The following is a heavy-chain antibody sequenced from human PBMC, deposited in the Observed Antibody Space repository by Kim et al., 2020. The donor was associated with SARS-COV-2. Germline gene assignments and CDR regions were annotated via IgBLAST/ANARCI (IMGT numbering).Heavy chain of an antibody. D-gene: IGHD3-10*01. J-gene: IGHJ4*02. CDR1: GGTFSSYA. CDR3: ARALLWFGELGIVVERKNYFDY. V-gene: IGHV1-69*13. CDR2: IIPIFGTA. Sequence: SVKVSCKASGGTFSSYAISWVRQAPGQGLEWMGGIIPIFGTANNAQKFQGRVTITADESTSTAYMELSSLRSEDTAVYYCARALLWFGELGIVVERKNYFDYWGQGTLVTVSS.